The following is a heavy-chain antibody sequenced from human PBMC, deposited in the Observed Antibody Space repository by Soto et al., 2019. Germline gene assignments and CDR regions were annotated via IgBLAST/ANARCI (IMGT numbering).Heavy chain of an antibody. CDR1: GYTFTNFG. CDR2: ISAYNGNT. D-gene: IGHD4-17*01. Sequence: GASVKVSCKTSGYTFTNFGLSWVRQAPGQGLEWMGWISAYNGNTNYAQNFQGRVTMTTDTSTSTAYMELRSLRSDDTAVYYCARGSTVWGYYGMDVWGQGTTVTVSS. J-gene: IGHJ6*02. V-gene: IGHV1-18*01. CDR3: ARGSTVWGYYGMDV.